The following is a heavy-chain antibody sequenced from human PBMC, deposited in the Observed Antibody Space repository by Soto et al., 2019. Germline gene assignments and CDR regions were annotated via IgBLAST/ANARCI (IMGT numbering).Heavy chain of an antibody. Sequence: GGSLRLSCAASGFTFSSYAMHLVRQAPGKGLEYVSAISSNGGSTYYANSVKGRFTISRDNSKNTLYLQMGSLRAEDMAVYYCAREVLGYCSGGSCWIHAFDIWGQGTMVTVSS. CDR2: ISSNGGST. V-gene: IGHV3-64*01. CDR1: GFTFSSYA. CDR3: AREVLGYCSGGSCWIHAFDI. J-gene: IGHJ3*02. D-gene: IGHD2-15*01.